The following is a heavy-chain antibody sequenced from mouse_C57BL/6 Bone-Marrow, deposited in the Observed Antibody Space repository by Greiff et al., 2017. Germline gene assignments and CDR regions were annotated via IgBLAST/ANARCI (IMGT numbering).Heavy chain of an antibody. Sequence: VQLQQSGAELVRPGSSVKLSCKASGYTFTSYWMHWVKQRPIQGLEWIGNIDPSDSETHYNQKFKDKATLTVDKSSSTAYMQLSSLTSEDSAVYYCARNGYLYAMDYWGQGTSVTVSS. CDR1: GYTFTSYW. V-gene: IGHV1-52*01. CDR3: ARNGYLYAMDY. J-gene: IGHJ4*01. D-gene: IGHD1-2*01. CDR2: IDPSDSET.